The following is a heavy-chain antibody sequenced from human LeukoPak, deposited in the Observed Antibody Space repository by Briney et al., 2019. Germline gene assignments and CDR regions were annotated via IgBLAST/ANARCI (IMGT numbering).Heavy chain of an antibody. V-gene: IGHV1-69*01. D-gene: IGHD3-10*01. CDR1: GGTFSSYA. CDR3: ARAHMVRGVISAFDY. Sequence: SVKVSCKASGGTFSSYAISWVRQAPGQGLEWMGGIIPIFGTANYAQKFQGGVTITADESTSTAYMELSSLRSEDTAVYYCARAHMVRGVISAFDYWGQGTLVTVSS. J-gene: IGHJ4*02. CDR2: IIPIFGTA.